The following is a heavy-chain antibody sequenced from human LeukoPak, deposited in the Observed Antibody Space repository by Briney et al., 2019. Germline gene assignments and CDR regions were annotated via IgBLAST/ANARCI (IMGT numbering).Heavy chain of an antibody. V-gene: IGHV3-21*01. CDR2: ITSSRSYR. D-gene: IGHD3-10*02. CDR1: GFTFSSYT. Sequence: GGSLRLSCVASGFTFSSYTMNWVRQAPGKGLEWVSSITSSRSYRYYADSVKGRFTISRDNAKNSLYLQMNSLRAEDTAVYYCAELGITMIGGVWGKGTTVTISS. CDR3: AELGITMIGGV. J-gene: IGHJ6*04.